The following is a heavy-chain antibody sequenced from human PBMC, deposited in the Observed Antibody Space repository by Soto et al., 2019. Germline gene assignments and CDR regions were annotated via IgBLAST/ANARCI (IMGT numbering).Heavy chain of an antibody. CDR1: GFTFSSYA. J-gene: IGHJ6*02. V-gene: IGHV3-23*01. CDR2: ISGSGGST. CDR3: AKDSSNYYDRYGMDV. D-gene: IGHD3-22*01. Sequence: GGSLRLSCAASGFTFSSYAMSWVRQAPGKGLEWVSAISGSGGSTYYADSVKGRFTNSRDNSKNTLYLQMNSLRAEDTVVYYCAKDSSNYYDRYGMDVWGQGTTVTVSS.